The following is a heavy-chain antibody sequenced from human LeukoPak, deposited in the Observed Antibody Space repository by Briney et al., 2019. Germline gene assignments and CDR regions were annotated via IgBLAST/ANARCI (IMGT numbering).Heavy chain of an antibody. D-gene: IGHD5-12*01. CDR2: IGTRGRPL. V-gene: IGHV3-11*01. Sequence: GGSLRLSCVVSGFTFRDHYMAWIRQAPGQGLEWIAYIGTRGRPLYFADSVKGRIGASRDDGVNSLFLQMEGLTVEDTAIYYCARRALGPIGAFDHWGQGDLVTVSS. CDR3: ARRALGPIGAFDH. CDR1: GFTFRDHY. J-gene: IGHJ4*02.